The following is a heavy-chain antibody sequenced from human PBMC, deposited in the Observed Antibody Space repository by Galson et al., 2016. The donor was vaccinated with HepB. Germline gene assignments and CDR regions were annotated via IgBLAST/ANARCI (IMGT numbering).Heavy chain of an antibody. J-gene: IGHJ5*01. Sequence: PALVKPTQTLTLTCSFSGFSLTTRGVGVGWFRQPPGKALEWLALIYWDADQRYRTSLKNRLTITKDTSKNEVVLTMTNMDPVDTATYFCAHRRVAVSGLYKDFDSWGQGILVSVSS. CDR2: IYWDADQ. CDR3: AHRRVAVSGLYKDFDS. CDR1: GFSLTTRGVG. V-gene: IGHV2-5*02. D-gene: IGHD6-19*01.